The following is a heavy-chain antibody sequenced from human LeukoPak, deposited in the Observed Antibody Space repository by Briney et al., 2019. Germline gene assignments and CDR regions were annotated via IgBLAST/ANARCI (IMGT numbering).Heavy chain of an antibody. CDR1: GFTFSGYA. CDR3: AKGCDYDSRTYAFDD. D-gene: IGHD3-22*01. CDR2: INGSGGRT. Sequence: GASLRLSCAASGFTFSGYAVTWVRQAPGKGLEWVSVINGSGGRTYYADSVKGRFTISRDNSKNTVYLQMNSLRAEDTAVYYCAKGCDYDSRTYAFDDGGQGALVTSSS. V-gene: IGHV3-23*01. J-gene: IGHJ4*02.